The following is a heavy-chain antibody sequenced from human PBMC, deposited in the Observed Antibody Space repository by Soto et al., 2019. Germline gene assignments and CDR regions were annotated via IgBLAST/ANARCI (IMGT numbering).Heavy chain of an antibody. V-gene: IGHV4-31*03. D-gene: IGHD5-18*01. CDR2: IYYSGST. Sequence: SETLSLTCTVSGGSISSGGYYWSWIRQHPGKGLEWIGYIYYSGSTYYNPSLKSRVTISVDTSKNQFSLKLSSVTAADTAVHYCARDRGYSYGYDYWGQGTLVTVSS. CDR1: GGSISSGGYY. J-gene: IGHJ4*02. CDR3: ARDRGYSYGYDY.